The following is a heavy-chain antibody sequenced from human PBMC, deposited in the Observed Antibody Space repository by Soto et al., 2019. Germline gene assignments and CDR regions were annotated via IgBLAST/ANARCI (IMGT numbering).Heavy chain of an antibody. D-gene: IGHD5-18*01. CDR1: GFTFSNYV. CDR2: ISGGADIT. Sequence: EVQLLESGGGLVQPGGSLRLSCAASGFTFSNYVLHWVRQAPGKGLEWISYISGGADITFYADSVKGRFTISRDNSKETLYLQMNSLRGEDTAVYYCAKGPGGGYGYGWGRGTLVTVSS. V-gene: IGHV3-23*01. CDR3: AKGPGGGYGYG. J-gene: IGHJ4*02.